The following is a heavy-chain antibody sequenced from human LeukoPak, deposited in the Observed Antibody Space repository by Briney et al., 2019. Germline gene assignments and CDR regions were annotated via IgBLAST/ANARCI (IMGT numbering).Heavy chain of an antibody. J-gene: IGHJ4*02. Sequence: PGGSLRLSCAASGLTFSSHGMHWVRQAPGKGLEWVALIWYDGSKTYYVDSVKGRFTISRDNSKNTLYLQMNSLRAEDSGVYYCSKGLAPTGTTHTAAGYWGQGTLVTVSS. V-gene: IGHV3-33*06. D-gene: IGHD1-1*01. CDR1: GLTFSSHG. CDR2: IWYDGSKT. CDR3: SKGLAPTGTTHTAAGY.